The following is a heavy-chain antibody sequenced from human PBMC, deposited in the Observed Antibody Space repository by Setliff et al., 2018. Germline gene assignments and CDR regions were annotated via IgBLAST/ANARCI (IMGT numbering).Heavy chain of an antibody. J-gene: IGHJ6*03. Sequence: SETLSLTCTVSGGSISSGGYYWSWIRQHPGKGLEWIGYIYYSGSTSYYNPSLKSRVTISVDTSKNQFSLKLSSVTAADTAVYYCARMSGFQYMDVWGKGTTVTV. D-gene: IGHD3-3*01. CDR3: ARMSGFQYMDV. CDR2: IYYSGSTS. CDR1: GGSISSGGYY. V-gene: IGHV4-31*03.